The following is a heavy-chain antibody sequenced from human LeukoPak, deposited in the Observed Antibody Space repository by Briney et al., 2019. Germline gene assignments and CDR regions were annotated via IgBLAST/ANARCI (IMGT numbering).Heavy chain of an antibody. CDR2: ISGSGDTT. CDR1: GFTVSSKY. V-gene: IGHV3-23*01. D-gene: IGHD3-3*01. Sequence: TGGSLRLSCAASGFTVSSKYMSWVHQAPGKGLEWVSAISGSGDTTYYADSVKGRFTISRDNSKNTLYLQMNSLRAEDTAVYYCARAGYYDFWSGYYMHAFDIWGQGTMVTVSS. CDR3: ARAGYYDFWSGYYMHAFDI. J-gene: IGHJ3*02.